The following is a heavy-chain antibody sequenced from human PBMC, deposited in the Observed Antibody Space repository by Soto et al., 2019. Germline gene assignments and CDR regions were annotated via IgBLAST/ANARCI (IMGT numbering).Heavy chain of an antibody. J-gene: IGHJ6*02. D-gene: IGHD6-6*01. CDR2: ISGSGGST. CDR1: GFTFSNYA. CDR3: AKDRGWYSSSSGNYYYYGMDV. V-gene: IGHV3-23*01. Sequence: PGGSLRLSCAASGFTFSNYAVTWVRQAPGKGLEWVSTISGSGGSTYYADTVKGRFTISGDNSKNTLYLQMNSLRAEDTAVYYCAKDRGWYSSSSGNYYYYGMDVWGQGTTVTVSS.